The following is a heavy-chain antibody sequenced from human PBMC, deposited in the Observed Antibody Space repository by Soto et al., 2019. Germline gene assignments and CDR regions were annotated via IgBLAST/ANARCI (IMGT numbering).Heavy chain of an antibody. CDR2: ISNSGIT. Sequence: QVQLVESGGGLVKPGGSLRVSCAASGVIFIDYYMTWIRQSPGKGLEWISYISNSGITNYADSVKGRFTISRDNAKNSLYLQMDSLRAEDTAVYYCARENYYKMDVWGQGTTVTVSS. V-gene: IGHV3-11*05. CDR3: ARENYYKMDV. CDR1: GVIFIDYY. J-gene: IGHJ6*02.